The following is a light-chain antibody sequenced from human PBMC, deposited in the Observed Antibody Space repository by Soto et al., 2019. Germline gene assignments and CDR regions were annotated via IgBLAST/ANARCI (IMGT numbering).Light chain of an antibody. Sequence: DIQMTQSPSTLSASVGDRVTITCRASQSISTWLAWYQQKPGKAPKVLIYDASRLESGVPSRFSGSGSGTDFTLTISSLQPADFATYYCQQYNSYPLTFGGGTKVDIK. V-gene: IGKV1-5*01. J-gene: IGKJ4*01. CDR2: DAS. CDR1: QSISTW. CDR3: QQYNSYPLT.